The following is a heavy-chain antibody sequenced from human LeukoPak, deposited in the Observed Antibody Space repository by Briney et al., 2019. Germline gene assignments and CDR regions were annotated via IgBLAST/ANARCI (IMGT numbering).Heavy chain of an antibody. Sequence: ASVKVSCKASGYTFTTYGISWVGQAPGQGLEWMGWISGYNGNTNNAQKVQGRVTMTTDTSTSTAYMELRSLRSDDTAVYYCARDAHQSGSYNFDYWGQGTPVTVSS. J-gene: IGHJ4*02. V-gene: IGHV1-18*01. D-gene: IGHD1-26*01. CDR3: ARDAHQSGSYNFDY. CDR1: GYTFTTYG. CDR2: ISGYNGNT.